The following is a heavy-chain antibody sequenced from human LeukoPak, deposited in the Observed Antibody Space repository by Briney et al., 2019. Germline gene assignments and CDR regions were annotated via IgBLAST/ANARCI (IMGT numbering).Heavy chain of an antibody. D-gene: IGHD5-24*01. CDR2: ISGGGTPT. Sequence: GGSLRLSCVVSGFTFSDYAMSWVRQAPGKGLEWVSAISGGGTPTFYADSVKGRFITSRDNSKNTLYLQMNSLRVEDTAVYYCARDLDDYNDFPPIFQYWGQGTQAIVSS. CDR3: ARDLDDYNDFPPIFQY. J-gene: IGHJ1*01. V-gene: IGHV3-23*01. CDR1: GFTFSDYA.